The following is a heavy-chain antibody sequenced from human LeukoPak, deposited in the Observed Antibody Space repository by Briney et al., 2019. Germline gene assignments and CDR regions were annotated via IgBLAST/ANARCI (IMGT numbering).Heavy chain of an antibody. CDR1: GFTFSSYE. CDR3: AREALNEYYYDSSGYYDP. CDR2: ISSSGSTI. V-gene: IGHV3-48*03. J-gene: IGHJ5*02. Sequence: PGGSLRLSCAASGFTFSSYEMNWVRQAPGKGLEWVSYISSSGSTIYYADSVKGRFTISRDNAKNSLYLRMNSLRAEDTAVYYCAREALNEYYYDSSGYYDPWGQGTLVTVSS. D-gene: IGHD3-22*01.